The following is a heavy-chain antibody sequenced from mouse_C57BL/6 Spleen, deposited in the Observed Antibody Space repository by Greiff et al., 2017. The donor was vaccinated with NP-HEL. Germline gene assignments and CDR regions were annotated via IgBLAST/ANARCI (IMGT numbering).Heavy chain of an antibody. V-gene: IGHV1-54*01. CDR1: GYAFTNYL. CDR3: AREGNSSWFAY. J-gene: IGHJ3*01. CDR2: INPGSGGT. D-gene: IGHD2-1*01. Sequence: QVQLQQSGAELVRPGTSVKVSCKASGYAFTNYLIEWVKQRPGQGLEWIGVINPGSGGTNYNEKFKGKATLTADKSSSTAYMQLSSLTSEDSAVYCCAREGNSSWFAYWGQGTLVTVSA.